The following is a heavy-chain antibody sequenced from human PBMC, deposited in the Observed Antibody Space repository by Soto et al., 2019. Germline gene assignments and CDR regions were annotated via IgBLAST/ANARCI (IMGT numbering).Heavy chain of an antibody. CDR1: GFTFSSYG. J-gene: IGHJ6*02. Sequence: QVQLVESGGGVVQPGRSLRLSCAASGFTFSSYGMHWDRQAPGKGLEWVAVISYDGSNKYYADSVKGRFTISRDNSKNTLYLQMNSLRAEDTAVYYCAKDEDYYYGMDVWGQGTTVTVSS. CDR2: ISYDGSNK. V-gene: IGHV3-30*18. CDR3: AKDEDYYYGMDV.